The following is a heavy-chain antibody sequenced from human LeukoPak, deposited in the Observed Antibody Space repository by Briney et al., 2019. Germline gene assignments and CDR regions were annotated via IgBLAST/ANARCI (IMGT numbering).Heavy chain of an antibody. Sequence: ASVKVSCKVSGYTLTELSMHWVRQAPGKGLEWMGGFDPEDGETIYAQKFQGRVTMTEDTSTDTAYMELSSLRSEDTAVYYCATVPPKSTVTGFSDYYYMDVWGKGTTVTVSS. J-gene: IGHJ6*03. CDR1: GYTLTELS. D-gene: IGHD4-11*01. CDR3: ATVPPKSTVTGFSDYYYMDV. V-gene: IGHV1-24*01. CDR2: FDPEDGET.